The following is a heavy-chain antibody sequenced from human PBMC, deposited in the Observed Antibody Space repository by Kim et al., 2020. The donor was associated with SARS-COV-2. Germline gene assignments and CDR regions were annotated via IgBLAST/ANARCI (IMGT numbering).Heavy chain of an antibody. J-gene: IGHJ4*02. CDR3: ARLYANYGSGSYYFDY. CDR1: GFTFRSYS. D-gene: IGHD3-10*01. CDR2: ISTSSSYI. V-gene: IGHV3-21*01. Sequence: GGSLRLSCAASGFTFRSYSMNWVRQAPGKGLEWVSSISTSSSYIYYADSVKGRFTISRDNAKNSLYLQMNSLRAEDTAVYYCARLYANYGSGSYYFDYWGQGTLVTVSS.